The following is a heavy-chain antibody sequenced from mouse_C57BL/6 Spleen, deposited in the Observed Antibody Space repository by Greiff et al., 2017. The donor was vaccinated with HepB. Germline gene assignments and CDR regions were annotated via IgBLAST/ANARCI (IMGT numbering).Heavy chain of an antibody. CDR1: GYTFTDYY. CDR2: IYPGSGNT. J-gene: IGHJ2*01. CDR3: ARGSYYYGSSRYYFDY. D-gene: IGHD1-1*01. V-gene: IGHV1-76*01. Sequence: QVQLQQSGAELVRPGASVKLSCKASGYTFTDYYINWVKQRPGQGLEWIARIYPGSGNTFYNEKFKGKATLTAEKSSSTAYMQLSSLTSEDSAVYFCARGSYYYGSSRYYFDYWGQGTTLTVSS.